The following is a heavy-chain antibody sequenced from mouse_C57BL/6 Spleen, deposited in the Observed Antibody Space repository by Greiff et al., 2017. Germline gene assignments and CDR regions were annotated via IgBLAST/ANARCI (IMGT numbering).Heavy chain of an antibody. Sequence: VMLVESGPGLVQPSQSLSITCTVSGFSLTSYGVHWVRQSPGKGLEWLGVIWGGGSTDYNAAFISRLSISKDNSKSQVFFKMNSLQADDTAIYYCARDYYGSSYWYFDVWGTGTTVTVSS. J-gene: IGHJ1*03. CDR3: ARDYYGSSYWYFDV. D-gene: IGHD1-1*01. CDR2: IWGGGST. V-gene: IGHV2-2*01. CDR1: GFSLTSYG.